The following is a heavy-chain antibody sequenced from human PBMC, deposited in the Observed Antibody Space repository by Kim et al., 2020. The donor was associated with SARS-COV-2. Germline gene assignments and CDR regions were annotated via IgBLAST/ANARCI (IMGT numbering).Heavy chain of an antibody. D-gene: IGHD3-10*01. V-gene: IGHV4-38-2*02. Sequence: SETLSLTCTVSGYSISSGYYWGWIRQPPGKGLEWIGSIYHSGSTYYNPSLKSRVTISVDTSKNQVSLKLSSVTAADTAVYYCARDLKLLWFGELNNWFDPWGQGTLVTVSS. CDR1: GYSISSGYY. CDR2: IYHSGST. J-gene: IGHJ5*02. CDR3: ARDLKLLWFGELNNWFDP.